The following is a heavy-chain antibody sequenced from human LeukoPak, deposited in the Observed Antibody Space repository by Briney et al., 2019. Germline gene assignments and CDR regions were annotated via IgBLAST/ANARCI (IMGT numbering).Heavy chain of an antibody. CDR2: ISDDSNYI. D-gene: IGHD6-13*01. V-gene: IGHV3-21*04. CDR1: GFTFSTYS. Sequence: GGSLRLSCAASGFTFSTYSGNWIRQAPGKGLEWVSSISDDSNYIFYADSVKGRFTISRDNAKNSLYLQMNSLRAEDTAVYYCAKDPGEYSSSWYADWGQGTLVTVSS. CDR3: AKDPGEYSSSWYAD. J-gene: IGHJ4*02.